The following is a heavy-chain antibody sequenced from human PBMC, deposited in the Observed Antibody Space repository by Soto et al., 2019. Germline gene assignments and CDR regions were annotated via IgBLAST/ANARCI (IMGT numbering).Heavy chain of an antibody. J-gene: IGHJ2*01. CDR1: GFTFSSYS. Sequence: EVQLVESGGGLVKPGGSLRLSCAASGFTFSSYSMNWVRQAPGKGMEWVSSISSSSSYIYYADSVKGRFTISRDNAKISLYLQMNSMRAEDTAVCYCARDQVASTRYFALWGSGTMVTVSS. D-gene: IGHD6-19*01. CDR3: ARDQVASTRYFAL. V-gene: IGHV3-21*01. CDR2: ISSSSSYI.